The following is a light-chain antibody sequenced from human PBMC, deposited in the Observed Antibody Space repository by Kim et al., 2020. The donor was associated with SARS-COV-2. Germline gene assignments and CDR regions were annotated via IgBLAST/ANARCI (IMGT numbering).Light chain of an antibody. Sequence: QSALTQPASVSGSPGQSITISCTGSSSDVGGYNYVSWYQQHPGKAPKLMIYDVTNRASGVSNRFSGSKSVNTASLTISGLQAEDEADYYCSSYASSNTHVIFGGGTQLTVL. CDR3: SSYASSNTHVI. V-gene: IGLV2-14*03. CDR2: DVT. J-gene: IGLJ2*01. CDR1: SSDVGGYNY.